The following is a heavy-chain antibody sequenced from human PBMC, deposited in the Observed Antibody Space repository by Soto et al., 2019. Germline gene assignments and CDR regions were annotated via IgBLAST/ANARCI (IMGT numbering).Heavy chain of an antibody. CDR1: GFAFSNFG. CDR3: ARDPGQDEAMDY. V-gene: IGHV3-33*04. Sequence: QVQVVESGGGVVQPGRSLRLSCATSGFAFSNFGMHWVRQVPGKGLEWVAVIWHNGKNKDYADYAKGRFTISRDNSKNILYLEMNSLRVEDTAIYYCARDPGQDEAMDYWGQATLVTVSS. J-gene: IGHJ4*02. CDR2: IWHNGKNK.